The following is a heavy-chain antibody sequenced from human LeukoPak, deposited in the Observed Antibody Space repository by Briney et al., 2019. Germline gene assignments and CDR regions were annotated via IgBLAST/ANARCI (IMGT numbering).Heavy chain of an antibody. V-gene: IGHV1-69*13. CDR2: IIPIFGTA. D-gene: IGHD3-3*01. CDR3: ARASDHAQNYDFWSGYFSRFDY. CDR1: GGTFSSYA. Sequence: ASVKVSCXASGGTFSSYAISWVRQAPGQGLEWMGGIIPIFGTANYAQKFQGRVTITADESTSTAYMELSSLRSEDTAVYYCARASDHAQNYDFWSGYFSRFDYWGQGTLVTVSS. J-gene: IGHJ4*02.